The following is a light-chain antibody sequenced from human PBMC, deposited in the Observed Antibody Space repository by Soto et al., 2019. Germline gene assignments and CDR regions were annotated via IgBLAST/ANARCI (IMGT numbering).Light chain of an antibody. Sequence: QSVLTQPASVSGSPGQSITISCTGTSSDVGSYNLVSWYQQHPGKAPKLMIYEGSKRPSGVSNRFSGSKSGNTASLTISGLQAEDEADYNCCSYAGSSTLVFGGGTMLTVL. CDR1: SSDVGSYNL. CDR3: CSYAGSSTLV. V-gene: IGLV2-23*01. J-gene: IGLJ3*02. CDR2: EGS.